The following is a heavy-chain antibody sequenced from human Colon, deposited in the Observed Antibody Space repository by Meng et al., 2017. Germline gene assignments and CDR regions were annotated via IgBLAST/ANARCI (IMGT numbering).Heavy chain of an antibody. CDR2: INHTGNT. D-gene: IGHD6-19*01. CDR3: ARSVRLGVAGKSGAY. CDR1: GGSFSGYS. J-gene: IGHJ4*02. V-gene: IGHV4-34*01. Sequence: QVQLQQWGAGLLKPSETLSLTCAFYGGSFSGYSWSWIRQPPGKGLEWIGEINHTGNTSYNPSLKSRLTISVDTSKNQFSLNLSSVTAADTALYYCARSVRLGVAGKSGAYWGQGTLVTASS.